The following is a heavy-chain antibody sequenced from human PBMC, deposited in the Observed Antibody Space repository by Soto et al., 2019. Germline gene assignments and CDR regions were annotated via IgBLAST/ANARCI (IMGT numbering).Heavy chain of an antibody. D-gene: IGHD3-22*01. J-gene: IGHJ3*02. CDR2: RNPHSGNT. CDR1: GYTFTGYD. V-gene: IGHV1-8*01. Sequence: QVQLVQSGAEVKKPGASVKVSCKASGYTFTGYDINWVRQATGQGLEWMGWRNPHSGNTNYAQKYQGRVTMNRNTSISKAYWELSSRRSEDTAMDYCARGRVIIAVDIWGQGTMVTVSS. CDR3: ARGRVIIAVDI.